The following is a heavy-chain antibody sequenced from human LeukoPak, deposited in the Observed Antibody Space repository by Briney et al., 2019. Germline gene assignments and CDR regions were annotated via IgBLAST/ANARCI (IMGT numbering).Heavy chain of an antibody. V-gene: IGHV3-33*01. D-gene: IGHD6-19*01. CDR2: IWYDGSNK. Sequence: GGSLRLSCAASGFTFSSYGMHWVRQAPGKGLEWVAVIWYDGSNKYYADSVKGRFTISRDNPKNTLYLQMNSLRAEDTAVYYCARDGSIAVAGIDYWGQGTLVTVSS. CDR3: ARDGSIAVAGIDY. J-gene: IGHJ4*02. CDR1: GFTFSSYG.